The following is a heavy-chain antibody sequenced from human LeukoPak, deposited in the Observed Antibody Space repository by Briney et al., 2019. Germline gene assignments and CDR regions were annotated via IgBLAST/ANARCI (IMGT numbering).Heavy chain of an antibody. Sequence: ASVSLSSTASGYTSTSYYITWVRRAPGQGLEWMGVINPSGGGTSYAQKFQGRVTMTRDTSTSTVYMDLRSLRSEDTAVYFCARDMLAVPLNWCDPWGQGPRVTVSS. CDR1: GYTSTSYY. V-gene: IGHV1-46*01. D-gene: IGHD2-8*01. CDR3: ARDMLAVPLNWCDP. CDR2: INPSGGGT. J-gene: IGHJ5*02.